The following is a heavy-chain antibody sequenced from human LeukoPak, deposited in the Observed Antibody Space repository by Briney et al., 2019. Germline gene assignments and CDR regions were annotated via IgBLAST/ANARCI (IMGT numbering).Heavy chain of an antibody. D-gene: IGHD3-10*01. V-gene: IGHV4-59*12. J-gene: IGHJ4*02. CDR3: ARDLHYGSGSSPAV. CDR2: IYDTTA. Sequence: SETLSLTCTVSGGSMTTYFWTWVRQSPGKGLEWVGYIYDTTATYNPSLKGRVTISADTSQNQVSLKVTSVTAADTAVYYCARDLHYGSGSSPAVWGQGTLVTASS. CDR1: GGSMTTYF.